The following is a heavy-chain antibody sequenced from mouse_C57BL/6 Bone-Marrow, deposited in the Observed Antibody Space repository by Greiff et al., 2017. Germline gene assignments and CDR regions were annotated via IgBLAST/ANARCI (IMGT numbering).Heavy chain of an antibody. CDR1: GYTFTSYW. CDR2: IDPSDSYT. V-gene: IGHV1-69*01. J-gene: IGHJ1*03. CDR3: ATRITTGVAYWYFDV. Sequence: QVHVKQPGAELVMPGASVKLSCKASGYTFTSYWMPWVKQRPGQGLEWIGEIDPSDSYTNYNQKFKGKSTLTVDTSSSTAYMQLSSLTSEDSAVYYGATRITTGVAYWYFDVWGTGTTVSVSS. D-gene: IGHD1-1*01.